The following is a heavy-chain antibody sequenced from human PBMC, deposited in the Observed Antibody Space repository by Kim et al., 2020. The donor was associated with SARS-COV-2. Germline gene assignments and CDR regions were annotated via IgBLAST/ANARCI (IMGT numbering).Heavy chain of an antibody. CDR3: ARDSLVVRVGATSAAFDI. V-gene: IGHV3-21*01. Sequence: GGSLRLSCAASGFTFSSYSMNWVRQAPGKGLEWVSSISSSSSYIYYADSVKGRFTISRDNAKNSLYLQMNSLRAEDTAVYYCARDSLVVRVGATSAAFDIWGQGTMVTVSS. CDR2: ISSSSSYI. CDR1: GFTFSSYS. D-gene: IGHD1-26*01. J-gene: IGHJ3*02.